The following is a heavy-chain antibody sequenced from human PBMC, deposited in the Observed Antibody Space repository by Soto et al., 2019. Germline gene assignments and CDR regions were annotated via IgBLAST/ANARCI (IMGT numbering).Heavy chain of an antibody. CDR3: ARAPFTIYDTSGYYDY. CDR1: GFTFSSSG. D-gene: IGHD3-22*01. CDR2: IWYDGSKK. V-gene: IGHV3-33*01. J-gene: IGHJ4*02. Sequence: PGGSLRLSCAASGFTFSSSGMHWVRQAPGKGLEWVAIIWYDGSKKYYADSVKGRFTISRDNSKNTVYLKMNSLRAEDTAVYYCARAPFTIYDTSGYYDYWGQGTLVTVSS.